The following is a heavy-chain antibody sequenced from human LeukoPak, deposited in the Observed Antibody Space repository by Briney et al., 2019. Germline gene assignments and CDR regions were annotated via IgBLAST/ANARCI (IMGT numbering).Heavy chain of an antibody. Sequence: APVKVSCKASGGTFISYAISWVRQAPGQGLEWMGGIIPIFGTANYAQKFQGRVTITADESTSTAYMELSSLRSEDTAVYYCARIDRITIFGVADYYYYYGMDVWGQGTTVTLSS. CDR3: ARIDRITIFGVADYYYYYGMDV. CDR1: GGTFISYA. J-gene: IGHJ6*02. V-gene: IGHV1-69*13. D-gene: IGHD3-3*01. CDR2: IIPIFGTA.